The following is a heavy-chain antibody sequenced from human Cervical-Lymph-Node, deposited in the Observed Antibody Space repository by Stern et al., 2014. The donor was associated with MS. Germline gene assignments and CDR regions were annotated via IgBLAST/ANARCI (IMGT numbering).Heavy chain of an antibody. Sequence: EEQLVEAGGGLVKPGGSLRLSCAVSGFTFSNYTMNWVRQAPGKGLEWVSSISSSSAYIYYANSVRGRFTVSRDNAKSSLYLQMNSLRAEDTAVYYCARARRGFDYWGQGTLVIVSS. V-gene: IGHV3-21*06. J-gene: IGHJ4*02. CDR3: ARARRGFDY. CDR2: ISSSSAYI. CDR1: GFTFSNYT.